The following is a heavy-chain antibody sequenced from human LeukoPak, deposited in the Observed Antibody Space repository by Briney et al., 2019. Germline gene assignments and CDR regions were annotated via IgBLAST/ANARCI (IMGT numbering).Heavy chain of an antibody. CDR1: GYTFTNYY. CDR2: INPNSGGT. V-gene: IGHV1-2*02. CDR3: ARDELYDILTGYYLPPTFGY. D-gene: IGHD3-9*01. Sequence: ASVKVSCKASGYTFTNYYMHWVRQAPGQGLEWMGWINPNSGGTNYAQKFQGRVTMTRDTSISTAYMELSRLRSDDTAVYYCARDELYDILTGYYLPPTFGYWGQGTLVTVSS. J-gene: IGHJ4*02.